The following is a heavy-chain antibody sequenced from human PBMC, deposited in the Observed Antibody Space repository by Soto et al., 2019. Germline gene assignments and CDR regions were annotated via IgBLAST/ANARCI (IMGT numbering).Heavy chain of an antibody. CDR3: ASTSPGDIVVVPAATPRHNWFDP. CDR1: GGSISSGGYY. J-gene: IGHJ5*02. CDR2: IYYSGST. V-gene: IGHV4-31*03. Sequence: PSETLSLTCTVSGGSISSGGYYWSWIRQHPGKGLEWIGYIYYSGSTYYNPSLKSRVTISVDTSKNQFSLKLSSVTAADTAVYYCASTSPGDIVVVPAATPRHNWFDPWGQGTLVTVSS. D-gene: IGHD2-2*01.